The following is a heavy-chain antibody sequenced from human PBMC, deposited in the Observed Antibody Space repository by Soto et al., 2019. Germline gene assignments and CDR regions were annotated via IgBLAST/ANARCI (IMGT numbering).Heavy chain of an antibody. D-gene: IGHD2-15*01. J-gene: IGHJ6*02. V-gene: IGHV3-48*02. Sequence: EVQLVESGGGLVQPGGSLRLSCAASGFTFSSYSMNWVRQAPGKGLEWVSYISSSSSTIYYADSVKGRFTISRDNAKNSLYLQMNSLRDEDTAVYYCAREGGVVAVTGNYYGMDVWGPGTTVTVSS. CDR3: AREGGVVAVTGNYYGMDV. CDR2: ISSSSSTI. CDR1: GFTFSSYS.